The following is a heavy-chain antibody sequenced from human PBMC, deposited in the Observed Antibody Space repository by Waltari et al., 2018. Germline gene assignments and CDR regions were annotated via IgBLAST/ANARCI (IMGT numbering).Heavy chain of an antibody. CDR2: IWYDGYKK. Sequence: VQLVESGGGLVQPGGSLRLSCAASGFTFSSYGMHWVRQAPGKGLEWVAVIWYDGYKKYYADSVKDRFTMSRKKSKKMLYLQMNNLKLKDTTVYYCAREGGVTVATLGRFDVWGPGVLVTVSS. CDR1: GFTFSSYG. D-gene: IGHD3-16*01. V-gene: IGHV3-33*08. J-gene: IGHJ5*02. CDR3: AREGGVTVATLGRFDV.